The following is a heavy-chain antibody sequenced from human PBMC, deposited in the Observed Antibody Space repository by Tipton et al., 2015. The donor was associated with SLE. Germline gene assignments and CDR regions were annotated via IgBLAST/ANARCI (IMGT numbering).Heavy chain of an antibody. V-gene: IGHV1-8*02. J-gene: IGHJ2*01. D-gene: IGHD6-19*01. CDR1: GGTFSSYA. CDR3: ARVSSAMGYFDL. CDR2: MNPNGGNT. Sequence: QSGPEVKKPGSSVKVSCKASGGTFSSYAISWVRQATGQGLEWMGWMNPNGGNTGYAQKFQGRVTMTRNTSMSTAYMELSSLRSEDTAVYYCARVSSAMGYFDLWGRGTLVTVSS.